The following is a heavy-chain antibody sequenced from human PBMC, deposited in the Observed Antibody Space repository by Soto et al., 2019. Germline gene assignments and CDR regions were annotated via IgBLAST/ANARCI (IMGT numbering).Heavy chain of an antibody. CDR3: ARSGDFWSGFRKSHYYYGMDV. D-gene: IGHD3-3*01. J-gene: IGHJ6*02. CDR1: GGSFSGYY. V-gene: IGHV4-34*01. Sequence: PSDTLSLTCAVYGGSFSGYYWSWIRQPPGKGLEWIGEINHSGSTNYNPSLKSRVTISVDTSKNQFSLKLSSVTAADTAVYYCARSGDFWSGFRKSHYYYGMDVWGQGTTVTVSS. CDR2: INHSGST.